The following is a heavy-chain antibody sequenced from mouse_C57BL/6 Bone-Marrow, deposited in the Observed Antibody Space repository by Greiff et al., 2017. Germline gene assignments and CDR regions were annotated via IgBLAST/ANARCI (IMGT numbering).Heavy chain of an antibody. D-gene: IGHD4-1*01. CDR1: GYTFTDYY. CDR2: INPYNGGT. J-gene: IGHJ1*03. CDR3: AANWDWYFDV. Sequence: VQLQQSGPVLVKPGASVKMSCKASGYTFTDYYMNWVKQSHGKSLEWIGVINPYNGGTSYNQKFQGKATLTVDKSSSTAYLELNSLTSEDAAVYYCAANWDWYFDVWGTGTTVTVSS. V-gene: IGHV1-19*01.